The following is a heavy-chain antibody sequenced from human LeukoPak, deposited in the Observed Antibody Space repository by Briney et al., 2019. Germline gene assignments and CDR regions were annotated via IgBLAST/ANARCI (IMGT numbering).Heavy chain of an antibody. CDR2: ISGSGDSA. V-gene: IGHV3-23*01. D-gene: IGHD2-2*01. J-gene: IGHJ4*02. CDR1: GLTFSSYA. CDR3: AKTSSPSSYSCVFPY. Sequence: GGSLRLSCAASGLTFSSYAMSWVRQAPGKGLEWVSVISGSGDSAYYADSVKGRFTISRDNSKNTLYLQMNSLRAEDTAIYYCAKTSSPSSYSCVFPYSVQGTLVTVSS.